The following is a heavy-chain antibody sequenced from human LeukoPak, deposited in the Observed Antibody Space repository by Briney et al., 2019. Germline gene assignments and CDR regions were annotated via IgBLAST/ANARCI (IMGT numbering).Heavy chain of an antibody. V-gene: IGHV4-59*08. CDR1: GGSISTYY. CDR3: ARGLEMVWFDP. Sequence: SETLSLTCNVSGGSISTYYWSWIRQPPGKGLEWIGYIYYSGSASYNPSLKSRVSISVDTSKNQFSLKLSSVTAADTAVYYCARGLEMVWFDPWGQGTLVTVSS. CDR2: IYYSGSA. J-gene: IGHJ5*02. D-gene: IGHD5-24*01.